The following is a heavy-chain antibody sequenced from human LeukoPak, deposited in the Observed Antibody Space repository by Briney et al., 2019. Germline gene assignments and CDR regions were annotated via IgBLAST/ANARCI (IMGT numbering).Heavy chain of an antibody. V-gene: IGHV4-34*01. CDR1: GGSFSGYY. CDR3: ARSYYYYYYMDV. Sequence: PSETLSLTCALYGGSFSGYYWSWIRQPPGKGLEWIGEINHSGSTNYNPSLKSRVTISVDTSKNQFSLKLSSVTAADTAVYYCARSYYYYYYMDVWGKGTTVTISS. J-gene: IGHJ6*03. CDR2: INHSGST.